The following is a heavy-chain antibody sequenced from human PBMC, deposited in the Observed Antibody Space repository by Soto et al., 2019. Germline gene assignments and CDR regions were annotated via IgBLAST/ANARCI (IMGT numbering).Heavy chain of an antibody. V-gene: IGHV1-18*01. J-gene: IGHJ6*02. CDR2: ISAYNGNT. D-gene: IGHD1-26*01. CDR3: ARVPARIVGPQWYYYYGMDV. CDR1: GYTFTSYG. Sequence: ASVKVSCKASGYTFTSYGISWVRQAPGQGLEWMGWISAYNGNTNYAQKLQGRVTMTTDTSTSTAYMELRSLRSDDTAVYYCARVPARIVGPQWYYYYGMDVWGQGTTVTVSS.